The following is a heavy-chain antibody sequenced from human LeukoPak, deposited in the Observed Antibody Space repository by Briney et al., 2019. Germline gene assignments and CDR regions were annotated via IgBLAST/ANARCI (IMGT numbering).Heavy chain of an antibody. CDR3: ARDVGFSPDR. Sequence: GGSLRLSCVASGFTLSDSWMHWVRQTPGKGLVWVSHISPDGTVTNYADFVKGRFIISRDNAKNTVFLQINSLRAEDTSVYFCARDVGFSPDRWGQGTLVTVSS. CDR1: GFTLSDSW. V-gene: IGHV3-74*01. CDR2: ISPDGTVT. D-gene: IGHD1-14*01. J-gene: IGHJ1*01.